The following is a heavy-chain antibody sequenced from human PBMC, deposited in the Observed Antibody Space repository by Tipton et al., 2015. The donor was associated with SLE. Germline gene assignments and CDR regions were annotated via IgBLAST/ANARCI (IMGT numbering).Heavy chain of an antibody. Sequence: GSLRLSCAASGFTFSSYSMNWVRQAPGKGLEWVSSISSSSSYIYYADSVKGRFTISRDNAKNSLYLQMNILRAEDTAVYYCAKGPSDVWFDPWGQGTLVTVSS. V-gene: IGHV3-21*04. CDR1: GFTFSSYS. CDR3: AKGPSDVWFDP. J-gene: IGHJ5*02. D-gene: IGHD1-26*01. CDR2: ISSSSSYI.